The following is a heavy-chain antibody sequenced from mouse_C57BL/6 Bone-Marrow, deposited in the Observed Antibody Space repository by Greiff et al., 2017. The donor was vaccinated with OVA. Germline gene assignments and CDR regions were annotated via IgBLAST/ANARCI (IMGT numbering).Heavy chain of an antibody. CDR1: GYTFTSYW. Sequence: QVQLKQPGAELVKPGASVKLSCTASGYTFTSYWMHWVQQRPGQGLEWIGMIHPNSGSTYYHEKFKSKVTLTVDKSSSTDYMQLSSLKSEDSAVYDCARCSYLVCWYFDDWGTGTTVTVSS. V-gene: IGHV1-64*01. D-gene: IGHD2-10*01. J-gene: IGHJ1*03. CDR2: IHPNSGST. CDR3: ARCSYLVCWYFDD.